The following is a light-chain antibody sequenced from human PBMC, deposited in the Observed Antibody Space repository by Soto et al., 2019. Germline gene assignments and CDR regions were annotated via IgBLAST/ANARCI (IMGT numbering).Light chain of an antibody. V-gene: IGLV8-61*01. CDR2: STN. J-gene: IGLJ1*01. Sequence: QTVVTQEPSFSVSPGGTVTLTCGLSSGSVSTSYYPSWYQQTPGQAPRTLIYSTNTRSSGVPDRFSGFILGNKAALTITGAQADDESDYYCVLYMGSGIGVFGTGTKLTVL. CDR3: VLYMGSGIGV. CDR1: SGSVSTSYY.